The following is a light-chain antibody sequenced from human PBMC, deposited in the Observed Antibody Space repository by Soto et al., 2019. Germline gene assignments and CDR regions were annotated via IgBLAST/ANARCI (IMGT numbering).Light chain of an antibody. V-gene: IGKV1-12*01. Sequence: DIQMTQSPSSVSASVGDRVTITCRASQGIGSWLAWFQQKPGKAPNLLIYAASNLQSGVPSRFSGSGSGTDFTLTISSLQPEDFATYYCQQANSSLFTFGPGTKVDIK. CDR2: AAS. CDR3: QQANSSLFT. CDR1: QGIGSW. J-gene: IGKJ3*01.